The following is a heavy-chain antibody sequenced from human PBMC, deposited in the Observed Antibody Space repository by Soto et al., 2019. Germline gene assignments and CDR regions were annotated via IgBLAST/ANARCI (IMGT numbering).Heavy chain of an antibody. CDR1: GASITSGSYY. Sequence: PSETLSLTCTVSGASITSGSYYWSWIRQHPGKGLEYIGYIYYSGTTDYNPSLKSRVSISVDTSKNQFSLKMNSVSASDTAVYYCARWGDCSGGSCYLGFDFWGQRIMVTVSS. J-gene: IGHJ4*02. V-gene: IGHV4-31*03. CDR3: ARWGDCSGGSCYLGFDF. D-gene: IGHD2-15*01. CDR2: IYYSGTT.